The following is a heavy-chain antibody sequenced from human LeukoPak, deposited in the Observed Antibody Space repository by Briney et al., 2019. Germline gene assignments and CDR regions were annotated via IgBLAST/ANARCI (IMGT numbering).Heavy chain of an antibody. V-gene: IGHV4-39*07. D-gene: IGHD6-19*01. J-gene: IGHJ5*02. CDR2: IYYSGST. CDR3: ARDSSGSGWGPNWFDP. CDR1: GGSISSSSYY. Sequence: PSETLSLTCTVSGGSISSSSYYWGWIRQPPGKGLEWIGSIYYSGSTYYNPSLKSRVTISVDTSKNQFSLKLSSVTAADTAVYYCARDSSGSGWGPNWFDPWGQGTLVTVSS.